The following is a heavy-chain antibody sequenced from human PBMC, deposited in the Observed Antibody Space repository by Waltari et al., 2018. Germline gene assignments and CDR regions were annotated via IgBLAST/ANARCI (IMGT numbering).Heavy chain of an antibody. Sequence: EVQLVESGGGLVQSGRSLRLSCAASGFTFDDYAMHWVRQAPGKGLEWVSGISWNSGSIGYADSVKGRFTISRDNAKNSLYLQMNSLRAEDTALYYCASTMVRGVGPYYFDYWGQGTLVTVSS. CDR2: ISWNSGSI. V-gene: IGHV3-9*01. D-gene: IGHD3-10*01. CDR3: ASTMVRGVGPYYFDY. CDR1: GFTFDDYA. J-gene: IGHJ4*02.